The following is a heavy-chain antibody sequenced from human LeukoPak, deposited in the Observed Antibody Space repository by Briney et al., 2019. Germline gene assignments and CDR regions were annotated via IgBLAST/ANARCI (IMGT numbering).Heavy chain of an antibody. CDR1: GFTFSSYG. D-gene: IGHD1-1*01. CDR2: ISYDGSNK. J-gene: IGHJ4*02. CDR3: AKVGDNWDFDY. V-gene: IGHV3-30*18. Sequence: GGSLRLSCAASGFTFSSYGMHWVRQAPGKGLEWVALISYDGSNKYYADSVKGRFTISRDNSKNTLYLQMNGLRDEDTAMYYCAKVGDNWDFDYWGQGTLVTVSS.